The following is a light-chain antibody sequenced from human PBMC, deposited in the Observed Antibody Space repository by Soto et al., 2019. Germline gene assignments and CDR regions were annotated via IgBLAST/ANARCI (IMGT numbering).Light chain of an antibody. J-gene: IGKJ1*01. Sequence: EIVMTQSPATLSVSPGERATLSCRASQSISSNLVWYQQKPGQAPRLIIYGASTRVTGIPARFSGGGSGTEFTLTISSLQSEDFAVYYCQQYNNWPRTSGQGTKVEIK. CDR1: QSISSN. V-gene: IGKV3-15*01. CDR3: QQYNNWPRT. CDR2: GAS.